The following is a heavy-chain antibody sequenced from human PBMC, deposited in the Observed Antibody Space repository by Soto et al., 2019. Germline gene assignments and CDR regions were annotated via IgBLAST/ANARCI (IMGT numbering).Heavy chain of an antibody. Sequence: QVQLQESGPGLAKPSQTLSLTCNVSGASLSRGWFYWSWIRQHPEKGLEWIGYVYYDGRTYYNPSIKSRVTISIASSENQFSLRLNSLTAADTAVYFCARGDPICDSSGLDFDFWGQGILVTVSS. D-gene: IGHD3-22*01. CDR1: GASLSRGWFY. V-gene: IGHV4-31*03. CDR2: VYYDGRT. J-gene: IGHJ4*02. CDR3: ARGDPICDSSGLDFDF.